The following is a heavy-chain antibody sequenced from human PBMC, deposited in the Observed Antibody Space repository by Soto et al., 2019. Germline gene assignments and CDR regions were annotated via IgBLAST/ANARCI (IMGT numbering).Heavy chain of an antibody. CDR2: ISYGGSAK. V-gene: IGHV3-30*14. CDR1: GVTVCSYA. J-gene: IGHJ6*04. D-gene: IGHD2-15*01. CDR3: ARDYVLCDGGRCFRVPLDV. Sequence: WGSLRIACAASGVTVCSYAIHGVRKDQGKGLEWVAVISYGGSAKYYADSVKGRFTISRDTSENTLHLQMDSLRAEDTAVYYCARDYVLCDGGRCFRVPLDVWVKGTTVTVSS.